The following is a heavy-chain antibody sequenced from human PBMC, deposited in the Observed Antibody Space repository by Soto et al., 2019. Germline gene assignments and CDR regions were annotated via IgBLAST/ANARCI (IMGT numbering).Heavy chain of an antibody. V-gene: IGHV3-23*01. CDR1: GFTFSSYA. CDR2: ISGSGGST. J-gene: IGHJ4*02. CDR3: AKNPGYYYDSTGYHFDY. D-gene: IGHD3-22*01. Sequence: GESLKISCAASGFTFSSYAMSWVRQAPGKGLEWVSGISGSGGSTYYADSVKGRFTISRDNSKNTLYLQMNSLRAEDTAVYYCAKNPGYYYDSTGYHFDYWGQGTLVTVSS.